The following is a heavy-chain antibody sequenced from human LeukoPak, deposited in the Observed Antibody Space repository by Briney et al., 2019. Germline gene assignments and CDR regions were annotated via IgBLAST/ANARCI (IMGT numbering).Heavy chain of an antibody. D-gene: IGHD3-10*01. CDR3: AKQRWFGESPRGWYFDL. V-gene: IGHV3-30*18. CDR1: GFTFSSYG. CDR2: ISYDGSNK. J-gene: IGHJ2*01. Sequence: GGSLRLSCAASGFTFSSYGMHWVRQAPGKGLEWVAVISYDGSNKYYADSVKGRFTISRDNSKNTLYLQMNSLRAEDTAVYYCAKQRWFGESPRGWYFDLWGRGTLVTVSS.